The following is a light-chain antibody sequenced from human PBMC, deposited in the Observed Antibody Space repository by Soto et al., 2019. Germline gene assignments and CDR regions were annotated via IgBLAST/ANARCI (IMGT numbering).Light chain of an antibody. J-gene: IGLJ1*01. V-gene: IGLV2-14*01. Sequence: QSVLTQPASVSWTPGQSITISCTGSNSDVGIYDFVSWYQHHPGRAPKLIVSEVSHRPSGVSDRFSGSKSANTASLTISGLQAEDEADYYRSSYTSGSIRVFGTGTKVTVL. CDR3: SSYTSGSIRV. CDR1: NSDVGIYDF. CDR2: EVS.